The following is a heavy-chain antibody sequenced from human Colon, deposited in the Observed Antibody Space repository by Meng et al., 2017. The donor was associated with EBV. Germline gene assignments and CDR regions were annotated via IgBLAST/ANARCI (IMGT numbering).Heavy chain of an antibody. D-gene: IGHD5-24*01. J-gene: IGHJ4*02. CDR3: VRGPSRWLQFSFDY. V-gene: IGHV4-31*03. Sequence: QLPLQESGPGLVKPSQTLSLTCSFSGGCISSGGYYWSWIRQHPGKGLEWIGYIYYSGSTYYNPSLKSRVTISIDTSKNQFSLKLSSVTAADTAVYYCVRGPSRWLQFSFDYWGQGTLVTVSS. CDR1: GGCISSGGYY. CDR2: IYYSGST.